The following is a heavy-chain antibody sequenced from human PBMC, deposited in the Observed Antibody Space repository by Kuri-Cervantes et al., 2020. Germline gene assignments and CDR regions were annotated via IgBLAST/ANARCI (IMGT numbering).Heavy chain of an antibody. J-gene: IGHJ4*02. CDR1: GFTFSSYW. V-gene: IGHV3-7*01. D-gene: IGHD3-3*01. CDR3: ARDLSYYDFWSGYYVLDY. CDR2: IKQDGSEK. Sequence: GGSLRLSCAASGFTFSSYWMSWVRQAPGKGLEWVANIKQDGSEKYYVDSVKGRFTISRDNAKNSLYLQMNSLRAEDTAVYYCARDLSYYDFWSGYYVLDYWGQGTLVTVSS.